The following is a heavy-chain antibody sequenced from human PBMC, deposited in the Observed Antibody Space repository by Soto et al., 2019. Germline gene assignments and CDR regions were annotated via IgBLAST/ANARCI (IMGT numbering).Heavy chain of an antibody. J-gene: IGHJ6*02. Sequence: SETQSLTCTVSGGSIRSGPYSWGWIRQPPGKGLEWIGTFYYSESTYYNPSLESRVTISVDTSKNQFSLKVSSVTVADTAVYYCARLGGYCSSTSCYGYYGMDVWGQGTTVTVSS. CDR3: ARLGGYCSSTSCYGYYGMDV. V-gene: IGHV4-39*01. CDR1: GGSIRSGPYS. CDR2: FYYSEST. D-gene: IGHD2-2*01.